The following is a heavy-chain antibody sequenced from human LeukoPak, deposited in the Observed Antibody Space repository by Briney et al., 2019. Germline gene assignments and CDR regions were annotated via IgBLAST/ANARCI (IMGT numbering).Heavy chain of an antibody. D-gene: IGHD2-15*01. CDR2: INPNSGGT. Sequence: ASVKVSCKASGYTFTGYYMHWVRQAPGQGLEWMGRINPNSGGTKYAQKFQGRVTMTSDASISTAYMKLSSLRSDDTAVYYCASRPDQHLLYYFDYWGQGALVTVSS. V-gene: IGHV1-2*06. J-gene: IGHJ4*02. CDR3: ASRPDQHLLYYFDY. CDR1: GYTFTGYY.